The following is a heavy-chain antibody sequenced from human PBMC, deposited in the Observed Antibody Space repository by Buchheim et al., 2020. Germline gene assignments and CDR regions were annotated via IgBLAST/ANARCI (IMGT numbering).Heavy chain of an antibody. CDR2: IIASGTST. V-gene: IGHV3-23*01. J-gene: IGHJ4*02. CDR1: GFSFGNYA. Sequence: EVQLLESGGGLVQTGGSLRISCAASGFSFGNYAMTWVRQAPGKGLEWISTIIASGTSTYYADSVKGRFTMSRDNSKNTLYLQMNSLRAEDTAVYFCARYTLLATARYFDYWGQGTL. D-gene: IGHD6-13*01. CDR3: ARYTLLATARYFDY.